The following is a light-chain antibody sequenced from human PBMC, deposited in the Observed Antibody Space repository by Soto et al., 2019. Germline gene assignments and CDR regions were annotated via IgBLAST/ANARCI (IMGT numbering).Light chain of an antibody. V-gene: IGKV3-20*01. CDR2: CAS. CDR1: QSVSSTY. CDR3: QQCGSSPWT. Sequence: EIVLTQSPGTLSLSPGERATLSCRASQSVSSTYLAWYHQKPGQAPRLLIYCASSRATGIPDRFSGGGSGTDFTLTISRVEPEDFAVYYCQQCGSSPWTFGQGTKVEIK. J-gene: IGKJ1*01.